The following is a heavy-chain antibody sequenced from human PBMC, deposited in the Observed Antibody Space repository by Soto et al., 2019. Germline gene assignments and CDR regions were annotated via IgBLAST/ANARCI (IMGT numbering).Heavy chain of an antibody. V-gene: IGHV4-4*02. J-gene: IGHJ4*02. Sequence: SETLSLTCAVSGASIISENWWTWVRQSPGKGLEWIGEIHHTGSTTYNPSLDSRVTMSVDKSKNHFSLILSSVTAADTALYYCAKSWELRRFFASWGQGTLVTVSS. CDR3: AKSWELRRFFAS. CDR1: GASIISENW. D-gene: IGHD1-26*01. CDR2: IHHTGST.